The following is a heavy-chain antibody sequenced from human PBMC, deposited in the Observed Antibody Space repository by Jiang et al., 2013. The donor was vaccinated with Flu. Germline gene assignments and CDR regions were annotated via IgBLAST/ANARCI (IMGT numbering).Heavy chain of an antibody. CDR1: GFTFSSYW. V-gene: IGHV3-7*03. CDR3: ARDYCSGGSCYDY. CDR2: IKQDGSEK. Sequence: QLVESGGGLVQPGGSLRLSCAASGFTFSSYWMSWVRQAPGKGLEWVANIKQDGSEKYYVDSVKGRFTISRDNAKNSLYLQMNSLRAEDTAVYYCARDYCSGGSCYDYWGQGTLVTVSS. J-gene: IGHJ4*02. D-gene: IGHD2-15*01.